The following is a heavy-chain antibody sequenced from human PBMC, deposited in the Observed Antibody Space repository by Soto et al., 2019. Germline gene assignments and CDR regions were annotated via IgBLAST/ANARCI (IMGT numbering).Heavy chain of an antibody. CDR1: GYTFTSYA. CDR2: INAGNGNT. V-gene: IGHV1-3*01. Sequence: QVQLVQSGAEVKKPGASVKVSCKASGYTFTSYAMHWVRQAPGQRLEWMGWINAGNGNTKYSQKFQGRVTITRDTYASTAYIELSSLRSEDTAVYYCAREGYDSSGYYLRQYFQHWGQGTLGTVSS. D-gene: IGHD3-22*01. CDR3: AREGYDSSGYYLRQYFQH. J-gene: IGHJ1*01.